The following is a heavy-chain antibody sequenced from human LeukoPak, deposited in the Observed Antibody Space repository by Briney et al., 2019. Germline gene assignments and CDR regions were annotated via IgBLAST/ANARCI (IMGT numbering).Heavy chain of an antibody. CDR3: ARGYLRYCSGGSCYRYDAFDI. J-gene: IGHJ3*02. CDR1: GYTFTGYY. Sequence: ASVKVSCTASGYTFTGYYMHWVRQAPGQGLEWMGWINPNSGGTNYAQKFQGWVTMTRDTSISTAYMELSRLRSDDTAVYYCARGYLRYCSGGSCYRYDAFDIWGQGTMVTVSS. CDR2: INPNSGGT. D-gene: IGHD2-15*01. V-gene: IGHV1-2*04.